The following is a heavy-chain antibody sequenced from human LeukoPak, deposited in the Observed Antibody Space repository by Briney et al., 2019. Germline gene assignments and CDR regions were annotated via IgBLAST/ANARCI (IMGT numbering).Heavy chain of an antibody. CDR3: AKDSSAVVVTAIPNY. V-gene: IGHV3-23*01. Sequence: PGGSLRLSCAASGFTFSTYAMSWVRQAPGKGLEWVSTISGSGGITYYANSVKGRFTISRDNSKNTLYLQVNSLRAEDTAVYYCAKDSSAVVVTAIPNYWGQGTLVTVSS. J-gene: IGHJ4*02. D-gene: IGHD2-21*02. CDR1: GFTFSTYA. CDR2: ISGSGGIT.